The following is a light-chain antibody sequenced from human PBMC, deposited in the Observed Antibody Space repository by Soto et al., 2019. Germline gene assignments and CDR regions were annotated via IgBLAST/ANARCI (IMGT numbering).Light chain of an antibody. V-gene: IGLV1-51*02. J-gene: IGLJ2*01. CDR2: ENN. CDR1: SSNIGNKN. CDR3: GTWDSSLSGGV. Sequence: QSVLTQPPSVSAALGQKVTISCSGSSSNIGNKNVSWYQQLPGTAPKLLIYENNKRPSGIPDRFSGSKSGTSATLDITGLQTGDEADYYCGTWDSSLSGGVFGGGTKVTVL.